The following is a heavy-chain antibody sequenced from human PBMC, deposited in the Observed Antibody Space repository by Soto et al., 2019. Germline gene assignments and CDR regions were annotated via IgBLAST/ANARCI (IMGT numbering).Heavy chain of an antibody. CDR3: AKGGRPDSNDSSGYSYYFDY. J-gene: IGHJ4*02. V-gene: IGHV3-30*18. CDR1: GFIFSTYD. D-gene: IGHD3-22*01. Sequence: PGGSLRLSCAASGFIFSTYDMHWVRQAPGQGLEWVALISYDGKKKLFADSVRDRFTISRDDSKSTLFLQLNSLRSEDSAVYYCAKGGRPDSNDSSGYSYYFDYWGQGAQVTVSS. CDR2: ISYDGKKK.